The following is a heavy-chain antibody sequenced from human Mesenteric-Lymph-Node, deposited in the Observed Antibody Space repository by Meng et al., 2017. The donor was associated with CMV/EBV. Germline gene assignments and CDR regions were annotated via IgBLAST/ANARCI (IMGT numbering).Heavy chain of an antibody. Sequence: ASVKVSCKASGYTFTSYGMSWVRQAPGQGLEWMGWISAYNGNTNYQQKFQGRVTMTTDTSTRTAYMELRSLRSGDTAVYYCARGTIFGVVTPFDYWGQGTLVTVSS. CDR2: ISAYNGNT. V-gene: IGHV1-18*04. CDR1: GYTFTSYG. J-gene: IGHJ4*02. D-gene: IGHD3-3*01. CDR3: ARGTIFGVVTPFDY.